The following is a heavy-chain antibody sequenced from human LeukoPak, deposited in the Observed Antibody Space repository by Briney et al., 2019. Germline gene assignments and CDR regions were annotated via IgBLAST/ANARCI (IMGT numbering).Heavy chain of an antibody. CDR3: ARGSSVVVVVAATRPDWYFDL. CDR1: GYTFTSYA. Sequence: ASVKVSCKASGYTFTSYAMHWVRQAPGQRLEWMGWINAGNGNTKYSQKFQGRVTITRDTSASTAYMELSSLRSEDTAVYYCARGSSVVVVVAATRPDWYFDLWGRGNLVTVSS. CDR2: INAGNGNT. V-gene: IGHV1-3*01. D-gene: IGHD2-15*01. J-gene: IGHJ2*01.